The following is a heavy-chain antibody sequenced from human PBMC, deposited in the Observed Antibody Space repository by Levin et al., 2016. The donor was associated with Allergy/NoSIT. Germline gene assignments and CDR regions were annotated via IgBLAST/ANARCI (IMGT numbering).Heavy chain of an antibody. J-gene: IGHJ4*02. D-gene: IGHD2-15*01. Sequence: GESLKISCEGSGFTFGDYAMSWVRQAPGKGLEWVSSITGSGDVTTFADSVKGRFGISRENSRKTVYLHLGSLRAEDSAMYFCAKAHGPYCSRHGCGPIDYWGLGTLVTVSP. V-gene: IGHV3-23*01. CDR2: ITGSGDVT. CDR1: GFTFGDYA. CDR3: AKAHGPYCSRHGCGPIDY.